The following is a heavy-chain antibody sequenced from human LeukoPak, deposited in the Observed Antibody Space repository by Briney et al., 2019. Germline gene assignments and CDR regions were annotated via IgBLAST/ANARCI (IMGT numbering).Heavy chain of an antibody. Sequence: SETLSLTCTVSGGSISSSNDYWGWIRQPPGKGLEWIGTISYSGTTYYNPSLKSRVTISLDTSKNQFSLKLSSVTAADTAIYYCARDFSSSSTVYYYYYMDVWGKGTTVTVSS. D-gene: IGHD6-6*01. J-gene: IGHJ6*03. CDR1: GGSISSSNDY. V-gene: IGHV4-39*07. CDR3: ARDFSSSSTVYYYYYMDV. CDR2: ISYSGTT.